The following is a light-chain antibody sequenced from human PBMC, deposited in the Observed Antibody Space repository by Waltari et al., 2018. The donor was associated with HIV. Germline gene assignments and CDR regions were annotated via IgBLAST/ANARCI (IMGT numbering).Light chain of an antibody. J-gene: IGLJ3*02. V-gene: IGLV1-47*01. CDR3: AAWDDSLSGQV. CDR1: SSNIGSNY. Sequence: QSVLTQPPSASGTPGQRVTISCSGSSSNIGSNYVYWYQQLPGTAPKLLIYRNNPRPSGVPDRFSGSKSGTSAPLAISGLRSEDEADYYCAAWDDSLSGQVFGGGTKLTVL. CDR2: RNN.